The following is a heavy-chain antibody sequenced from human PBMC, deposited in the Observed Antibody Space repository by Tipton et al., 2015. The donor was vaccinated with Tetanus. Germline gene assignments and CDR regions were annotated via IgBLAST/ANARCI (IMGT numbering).Heavy chain of an antibody. V-gene: IGHV3-23*01. CDR2: FSGGLSTT. Sequence: SLRLSCEASGFTFVNYAMSWLRRAPGKGLEWIATFSGGLSTTYYADSVKGRFTISRDNSRDTLYLQMDSLRVEDTAVYYCAREQGAVQGVITLDKWGLGTLVIVSS. J-gene: IGHJ4*02. CDR3: AREQGAVQGVITLDK. CDR1: GFTFVNYA. D-gene: IGHD3-10*01.